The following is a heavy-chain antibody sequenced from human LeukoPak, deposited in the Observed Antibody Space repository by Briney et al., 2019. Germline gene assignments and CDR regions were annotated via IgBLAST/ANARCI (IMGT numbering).Heavy chain of an antibody. J-gene: IGHJ4*02. CDR3: ARAPGQGGSYYSALDY. CDR1: GFTFSRFS. V-gene: IGHV3-21*01. Sequence: PGGSLRLSCAASGFTFSRFSMNWVRQAPGKGLEWVSSISSSGTYIYYADSVKGRFTISRDSAKNSLYLQMNSLRAEDTAVYYCARAPGQGGSYYSALDYWGQGTLVTVSS. CDR2: ISSSGTYI. D-gene: IGHD1-26*01.